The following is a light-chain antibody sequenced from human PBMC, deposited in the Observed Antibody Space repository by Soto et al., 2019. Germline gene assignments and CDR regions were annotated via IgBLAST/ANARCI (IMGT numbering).Light chain of an antibody. V-gene: IGLV1-40*01. CDR1: NSNIGAAYD. Sequence: QSVLTQPPSVSGALGQSVTISCTGTNSNIGAAYDIHWYQQLPGTAPKLLIYINSNRPSGVPDRFSGSKSPTSASLVITGLQAEDEGDYYCQSYDSDLNAVIFGGGTKLTVL. CDR3: QSYDSDLNAVI. J-gene: IGLJ2*01. CDR2: INS.